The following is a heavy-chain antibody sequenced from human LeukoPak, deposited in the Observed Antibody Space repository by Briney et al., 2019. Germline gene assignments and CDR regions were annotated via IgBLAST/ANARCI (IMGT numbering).Heavy chain of an antibody. D-gene: IGHD2-15*01. J-gene: IGHJ4*02. CDR2: ISYDGSSK. CDR3: AKDPAHCSGGGCWSFDY. Sequence: SGGSLRLSCAASGFIFSSYGMHWVRQAPGKGLEWVAVISYDGSSKYYADSVKGRFTISRDNSKNTLYLQMNSLRPEDTAVYYCAKDPAHCSGGGCWSFDYWGQGTLVIVSS. V-gene: IGHV3-30*18. CDR1: GFIFSSYG.